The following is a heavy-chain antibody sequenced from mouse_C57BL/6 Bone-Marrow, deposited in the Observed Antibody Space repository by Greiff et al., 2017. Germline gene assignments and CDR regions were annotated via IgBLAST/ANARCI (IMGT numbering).Heavy chain of an antibody. Sequence: LQESGPGLVKPSQTVFLTCTVTGISITTGNYRWSWIRQFPGNKLEWIGYLYYSGTITYNPSLTSRTTITRDTPKNQFFLEMNSLAAEDTATYYCARDALGRGFDYWGQGTTLTVSS. CDR2: LYYSGTI. V-gene: IGHV3-5*01. CDR1: GISITTGNYR. J-gene: IGHJ2*01. CDR3: ARDALGRGFDY.